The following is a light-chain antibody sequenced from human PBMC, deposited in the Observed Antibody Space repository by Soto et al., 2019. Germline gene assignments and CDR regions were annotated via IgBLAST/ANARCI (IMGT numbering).Light chain of an antibody. V-gene: IGKV3-20*01. Sequence: IVLTQSPGTLSLSPGERATLSCRTSETITGRSLAWYQQKPGQAPRVLITSISTRATGIPDRFSGSGSGADFTLTITRLEPEDFAVYYCQQFQNSRTFGQGTRVEI. J-gene: IGKJ1*01. CDR3: QQFQNSRT. CDR2: SIS. CDR1: ETITGRS.